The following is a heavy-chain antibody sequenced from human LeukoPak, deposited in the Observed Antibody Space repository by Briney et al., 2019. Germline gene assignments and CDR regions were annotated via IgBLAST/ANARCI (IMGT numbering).Heavy chain of an antibody. CDR2: IKQDGSEK. CDR3: AREGYGLGSYLPYGMDD. Sequence: GGSLRLSCAASGFTFSYYWMSRVRQAPGKGLEWVANIKQDGSEKYYVDSVKGRFTISRDNAKNSLYLQMNSLRAEDTAVYYCAREGYGLGSYLPYGMDDWGQGTTVTVSS. D-gene: IGHD3-10*01. CDR1: GFTFSYYW. V-gene: IGHV3-7*01. J-gene: IGHJ6*02.